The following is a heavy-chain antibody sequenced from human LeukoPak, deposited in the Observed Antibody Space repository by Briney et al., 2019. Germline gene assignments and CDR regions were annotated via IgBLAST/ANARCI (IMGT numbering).Heavy chain of an antibody. J-gene: IGHJ4*02. CDR3: ARHPLGYCSSTSCYPH. CDR1: GGSISSYY. D-gene: IGHD2-2*01. V-gene: IGHV4-59*01. CDR2: IYYSGST. Sequence: SETLSLTCTVSGGSISSYYWSWIRQPPGKGLEWIGYIYYSGSTNYNPSLKSRVTISVDTSKNQFSLKLSSVTAADTAVYYCARHPLGYCSSTSCYPHWGQGTLVTVSS.